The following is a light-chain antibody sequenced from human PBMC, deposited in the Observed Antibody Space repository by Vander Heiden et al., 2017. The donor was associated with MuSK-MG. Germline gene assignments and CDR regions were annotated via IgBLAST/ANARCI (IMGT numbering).Light chain of an antibody. Sequence: TQMTHSPASLTASVGDRVTITCRASQDILRYLAWYQQKPGSAPKLLIYGASTLQSGVPSRFSGSGSGTDFTLTISSLQPEDFATYFCQQLHTYPRTFGWGTRVEI. V-gene: IGKV1-9*01. J-gene: IGKJ4*01. CDR3: QQLHTYPRT. CDR2: GAS. CDR1: QDILRY.